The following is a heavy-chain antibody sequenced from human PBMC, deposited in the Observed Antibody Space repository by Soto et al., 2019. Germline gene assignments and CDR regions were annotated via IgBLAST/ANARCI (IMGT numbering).Heavy chain of an antibody. J-gene: IGHJ6*04. CDR3: AKIVGAAPAKHTYYYGSGSYYPYYCGMYV. D-gene: IGHD3-10*01. CDR1: GFTFSSYA. CDR2: ISGSGGST. V-gene: IGHV3-23*01. Sequence: GGSLRLSCAASGFTFSSYAMSWVRQAPGKGLEWVSAISGSGGSTYYADSVKGRFTISRDNSKNTLYLQMNSLRAEDTAVYYCAKIVGAAPAKHTYYYGSGSYYPYYCGMYVWGEGTKVTVSS.